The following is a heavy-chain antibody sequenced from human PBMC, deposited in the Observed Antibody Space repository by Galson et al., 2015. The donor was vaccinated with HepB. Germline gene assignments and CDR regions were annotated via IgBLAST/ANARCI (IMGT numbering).Heavy chain of an antibody. D-gene: IGHD2-15*01. CDR1: GFTVSSNY. J-gene: IGHJ3*02. V-gene: IGHV3-53*01. CDR2: IYSGGST. CDR3: ARGGLELRVPVYCSGGSCYSFDAFDI. Sequence: SLRLSCAASGFTVSSNYMSWVRQAPGKGLEWVSVIYSGGSTYYADSVKGRFTISRDNSKNTLYLQMNSLRAEDTAVYYCARGGLELRVPVYCSGGSCYSFDAFDIWGQGTMVTVSS.